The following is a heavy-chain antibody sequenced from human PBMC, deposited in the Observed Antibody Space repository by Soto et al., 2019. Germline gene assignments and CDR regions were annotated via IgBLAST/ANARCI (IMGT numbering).Heavy chain of an antibody. D-gene: IGHD6-6*01. Sequence: GESLKISCKGSGYSFTSYWISWVRQMPGKGLEWMGRIDPSDSYTNYSPSFQGHVTISADKSISTAYLQWSSLKASDTAMYYCARYFSSGYYYYGMDAWGQGTTVTVSS. CDR3: ARYFSSGYYYYGMDA. V-gene: IGHV5-10-1*01. CDR1: GYSFTSYW. J-gene: IGHJ6*02. CDR2: IDPSDSYT.